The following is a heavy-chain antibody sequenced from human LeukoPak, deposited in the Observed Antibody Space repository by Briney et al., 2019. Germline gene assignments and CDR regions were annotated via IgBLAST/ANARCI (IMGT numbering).Heavy chain of an antibody. V-gene: IGHV3-30*02. CDR1: GFTFSSYA. J-gene: IGHJ5*02. CDR2: IRYDGGNK. Sequence: PGGSLRLSCAVSGFTFSSYAMSWVRQAPGKGLEWVAFIRYDGGNKYYADSVKGRFTISRDNSKNTLYLQMNSLRAEDTAVYYCVPYCSSTSCYTGPWGQGTLVTVSS. CDR3: VPYCSSTSCYTGP. D-gene: IGHD2-2*02.